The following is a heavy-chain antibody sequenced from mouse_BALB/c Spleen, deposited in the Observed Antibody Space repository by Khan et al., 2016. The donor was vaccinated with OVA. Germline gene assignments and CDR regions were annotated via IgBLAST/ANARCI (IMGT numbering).Heavy chain of an antibody. CDR1: GYTFTSYW. Sequence: DLVKPGASVKLSCKASGYTFTSYWINWIKQRPGQGLEWIGRIAPGSGSTSYNEMFTDKTTLTVVTSSSTAYIQLISLSSEDSAVYFCAISNYSGRGLYAMDYWGQGTSVAVSS. D-gene: IGHD1-1*01. J-gene: IGHJ4*01. CDR2: IAPGSGST. V-gene: IGHV1S41*01. CDR3: AISNYSGRGLYAMDY.